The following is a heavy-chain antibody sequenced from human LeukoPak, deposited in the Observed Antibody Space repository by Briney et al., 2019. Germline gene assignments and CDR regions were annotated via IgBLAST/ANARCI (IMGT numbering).Heavy chain of an antibody. CDR2: IRYDGSNK. Sequence: GGSLRLSCAASGFTVNTYDMHWVRQAPGKGLEWVAFIRYDGSNKYYADSVKGRFTISRDNSKNTLYLQMNSLRAEDTAVYYCAKDRPAAGLRPDYFDYWGQGTLVTVSS. CDR1: GFTVNTYD. D-gene: IGHD6-13*01. V-gene: IGHV3-30*02. J-gene: IGHJ4*02. CDR3: AKDRPAAGLRPDYFDY.